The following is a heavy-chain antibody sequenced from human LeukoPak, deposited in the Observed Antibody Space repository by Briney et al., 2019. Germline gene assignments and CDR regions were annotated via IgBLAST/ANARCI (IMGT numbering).Heavy chain of an antibody. J-gene: IGHJ6*02. V-gene: IGHV3-64*01. CDR2: ISSNGGST. CDR1: GFTFSSYA. D-gene: IGHD1-20*01. Sequence: GGSLRLSCAASGFTFSSYAMHWVRQAPGKGLEYVSAISSNGGSTYYANSVKGRFTISRDNSKNTLYLQMGSLRAEDMAVYYCARDMYSWNPYYYYGMDVWGQGTTVTVSS. CDR3: ARDMYSWNPYYYYGMDV.